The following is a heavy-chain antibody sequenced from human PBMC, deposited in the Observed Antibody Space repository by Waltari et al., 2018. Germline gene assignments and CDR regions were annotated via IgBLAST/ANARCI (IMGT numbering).Heavy chain of an antibody. V-gene: IGHV3-23*01. CDR1: GFTFSSYA. J-gene: IGHJ4*02. D-gene: IGHD6-13*01. CDR2: ISGMGGST. Sequence: EVQLLESGGGLVQPGGSLRLSCAASGFTFSSYAMSWVRQAPGKGLEWVSAISGMGGSTYYADSVKGRFTISRDNSKNTLYLQMNSLRAEDTAVYYCAKDLQQLVRGSLGDYWGQGTLVTVSS. CDR3: AKDLQQLVRGSLGDY.